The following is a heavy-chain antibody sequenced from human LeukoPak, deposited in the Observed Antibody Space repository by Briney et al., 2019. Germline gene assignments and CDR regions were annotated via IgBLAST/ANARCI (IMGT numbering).Heavy chain of an antibody. CDR3: AKAPYDFWSGKPLTPLDY. V-gene: IGHV3-30*02. J-gene: IGHJ4*02. CDR2: IRYDGSNK. Sequence: GGSLRLSYAASGFTFSSYGMHWVRQAPGKGLEWVAFIRYDGSNKYYADSVKGRFTISRDNSKNTLYLQMNSLRAEDTAVYYCAKAPYDFWSGKPLTPLDYWGQGTLVTVSS. CDR1: GFTFSSYG. D-gene: IGHD3-3*01.